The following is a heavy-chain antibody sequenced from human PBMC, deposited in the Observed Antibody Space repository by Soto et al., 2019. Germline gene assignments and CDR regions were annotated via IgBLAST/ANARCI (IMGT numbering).Heavy chain of an antibody. J-gene: IGHJ6*03. CDR2: MNPNSGNT. V-gene: IGHV1-8*01. CDR3: ARGKQHRYYYYYMDV. CDR1: GYTFTSYD. D-gene: IGHD1-1*01. Sequence: QVQLVQSGAEVKKPGASVKVSCKASGYTFTSYDINWVRQATGQGREWMGWMNPNSGNTGYAQKFQGRVTMTRNTSIRTAYMELSSLRSEDTAVYYCARGKQHRYYYYYMDVWGKGTTVTVSS.